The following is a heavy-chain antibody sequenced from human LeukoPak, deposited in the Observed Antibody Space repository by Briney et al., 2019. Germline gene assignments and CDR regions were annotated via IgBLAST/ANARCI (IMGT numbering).Heavy chain of an antibody. CDR2: ISSSSSYI. Sequence: PGGSLRLSCAASGFTFSSYSMNWVRQAPGKGLEWVSSISSSSSYIYYADSVKGRFTISRDNAKNSLYLQMNSLRAEDTAVYYCASWTSYDNSLRFDYWGQGTLVTISS. D-gene: IGHD3-22*01. CDR3: ASWTSYDNSLRFDY. J-gene: IGHJ4*02. CDR1: GFTFSSYS. V-gene: IGHV3-21*01.